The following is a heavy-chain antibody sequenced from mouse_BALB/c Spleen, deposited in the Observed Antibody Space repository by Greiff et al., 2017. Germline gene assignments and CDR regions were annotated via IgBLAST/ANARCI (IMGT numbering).Heavy chain of an antibody. CDR1: GFTFSDFY. CDR2: SRNKANDYTT. CDR3: ARDAYYGNLFAY. V-gene: IGHV7-1*02. Sequence: DVKLVESGGGLVQPGGSLRLSCATSGFTFSDFYMEWVRQPPGKRLEWIAASRNKANDYTTEYSASVKGRFIVSRDTSQSILYLQMNALRAEDTAIYYCARDAYYGNLFAYWGQGTLVTVSA. J-gene: IGHJ3*01. D-gene: IGHD2-1*01.